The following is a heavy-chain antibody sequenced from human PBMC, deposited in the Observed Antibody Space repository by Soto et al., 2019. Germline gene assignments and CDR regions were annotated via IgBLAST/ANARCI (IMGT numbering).Heavy chain of an antibody. CDR3: AREYYYDSSGYYYPFDY. V-gene: IGHV3-48*04. J-gene: IGHJ4*02. Sequence: GGSLRLSCAASGFTFSSYSMNWVRQAPGKGLEWVSYISSSSSTIYYADSVKGRFTISRDNAKNSLYLQMNSLRAEDTAVYYCAREYYYDSSGYYYPFDYWGQGTLVTVSS. CDR2: ISSSSSTI. CDR1: GFTFSSYS. D-gene: IGHD3-22*01.